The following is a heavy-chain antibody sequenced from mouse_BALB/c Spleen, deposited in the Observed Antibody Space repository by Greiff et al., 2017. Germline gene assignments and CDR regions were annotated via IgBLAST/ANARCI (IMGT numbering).Heavy chain of an antibody. CDR1: GYTFTSYT. D-gene: IGHD1-2*01. J-gene: IGHJ4*01. CDR2: INPSSGYT. CDR3: ARWGTATYYAMDY. V-gene: IGHV1-4*01. Sequence: QVQLQQSGAELARPGASVKMSCKASGYTFTSYTMHWVKQRPGQGLEWIGYINPSSGYTNYNQKFKDKATLTADKSSSTAYMQLSSLTSEDSAVYYCARWGTATYYAMDYWGQGTSVTVSS.